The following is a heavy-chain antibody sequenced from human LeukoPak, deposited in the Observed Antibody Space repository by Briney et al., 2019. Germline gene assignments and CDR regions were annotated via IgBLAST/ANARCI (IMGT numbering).Heavy chain of an antibody. CDR3: ARASGVVVPGPIDFDY. J-gene: IGHJ4*02. D-gene: IGHD2-2*01. Sequence: PGRSLRLSCAASGFTFSSYAMHWVRQAPGKGLEWAAVISYDGSNKYYADSVKGRFTISRDNSKNTLYLQMNSLRAEDTAVYYCARASGVVVPGPIDFDYWGQGTLVTVSS. CDR1: GFTFSSYA. V-gene: IGHV3-30*04. CDR2: ISYDGSNK.